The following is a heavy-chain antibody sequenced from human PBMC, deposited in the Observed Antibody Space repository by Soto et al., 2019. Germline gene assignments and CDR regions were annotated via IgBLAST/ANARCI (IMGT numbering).Heavy chain of an antibody. CDR2: ISAYDGHT. J-gene: IGHJ6*02. CDR3: ARGQGEYCIGGSYYANDYYNCLCV. CDR1: GYTFTSYG. Sequence: QVQLVQSGAEVKKPGASVKVSCKASGYTFTSYGITWVRQAPGQGLEWMAWISAYDGHTNYAQKLQDRVTMTTDTTTTTAYMELRSLRSDDTAVYYCARGQGEYCIGGSYYANDYYNCLCVWGRGTTVAVSS. D-gene: IGHD2-15*01. V-gene: IGHV1-18*01.